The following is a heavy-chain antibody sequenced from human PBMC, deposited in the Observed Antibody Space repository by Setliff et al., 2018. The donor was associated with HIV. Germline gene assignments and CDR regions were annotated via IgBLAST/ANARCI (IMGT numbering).Heavy chain of an antibody. CDR1: GGSISSYY. Sequence: PSETLSLTCTVSGGSISSYYWSWIRQPPGKGLEWIGYIYYSGSTDYNPSLKSRVTISVDTSKSQVSLKLSSVTAADTAVYYCIIAYSSGWLAPMGFDSWGQGTLVTVSS. J-gene: IGHJ4*02. D-gene: IGHD6-19*01. V-gene: IGHV4-59*08. CDR3: IIAYSSGWLAPMGFDS. CDR2: IYYSGST.